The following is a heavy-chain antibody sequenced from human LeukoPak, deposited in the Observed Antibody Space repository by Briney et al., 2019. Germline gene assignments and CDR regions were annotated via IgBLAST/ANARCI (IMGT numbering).Heavy chain of an antibody. CDR1: GFSFSSYG. CDR3: ATGGGFFYSH. J-gene: IGHJ1*01. CDR2: AYGDGNSK. D-gene: IGHD2-8*02. V-gene: IGHV3-33*01. Sequence: TGGSLRLSCAASGFSFSSYGMHWVRQAPGTGLEWVAVAYGDGNSKYYADSVKGRFTISKDVSENTLYLQMSSLRAEDTAIHFCATGGGFFYSHWGQGTLVTVSS.